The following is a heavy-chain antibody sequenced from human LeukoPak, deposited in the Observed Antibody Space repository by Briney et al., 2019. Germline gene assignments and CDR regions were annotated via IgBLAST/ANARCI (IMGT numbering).Heavy chain of an antibody. D-gene: IGHD3-3*01. CDR3: ARGRLRFLEPFDY. Sequence: GASVKVSCKASGYTFTGYYMHWVRQAPGQGLECMGRINPNSGGTNYAQKFQGRVTMTRDTSISTAYMELSRLRSDDTAVYYCARGRLRFLEPFDYWGQGTLVTVSS. J-gene: IGHJ4*02. CDR1: GYTFTGYY. V-gene: IGHV1-2*06. CDR2: INPNSGGT.